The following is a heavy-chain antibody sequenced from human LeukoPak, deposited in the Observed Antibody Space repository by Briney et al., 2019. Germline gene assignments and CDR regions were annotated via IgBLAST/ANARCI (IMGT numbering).Heavy chain of an antibody. CDR3: AKDRITMIVGGLDY. Sequence: GGSLRLSCAASEFTVSSNYMSWVRQAPGKGLEWVAVISYDGSNKYYADSVKGRFTISRDNSKNTLYLQMNSPRAEDTAVYYCAKDRITMIVGGLDYWGQGTLVTVSS. D-gene: IGHD3-22*01. J-gene: IGHJ4*02. CDR1: EFTVSSNY. CDR2: ISYDGSNK. V-gene: IGHV3-30*18.